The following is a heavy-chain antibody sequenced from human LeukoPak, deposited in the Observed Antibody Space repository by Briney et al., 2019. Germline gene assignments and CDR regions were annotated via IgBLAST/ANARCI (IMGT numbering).Heavy chain of an antibody. CDR1: GNIVSMNS. J-gene: IGHJ4*02. Sequence: ASLKVSCKASGNIVSMNSTSCGRHAPGQRLESRGSICNHKESPMYAQKFKGRVTVTPDTSTNTAYMELTSLKSDDTAVYYCATVGRLYSVLDNWGQGTLVTVSS. CDR3: ATVGRLYSVLDN. V-gene: IGHV1-18*01. D-gene: IGHD2-15*01. CDR2: ICNHKESP.